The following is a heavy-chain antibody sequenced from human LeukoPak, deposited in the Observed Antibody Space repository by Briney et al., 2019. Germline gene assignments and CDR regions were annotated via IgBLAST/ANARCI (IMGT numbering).Heavy chain of an antibody. CDR3: AKEPFDDSSHFDY. CDR1: GFTFSSYG. J-gene: IGHJ4*02. Sequence: GGSLRLSCAASGFTFSSYGMHWVRQAPGKGLEWVAVISYDGSNKYYADSVKGRFTISRDNSKNTLYLQMNSLRAEDTAVYYCAKEPFDDSSHFDYRGQGTLVTVSS. CDR2: ISYDGSNK. D-gene: IGHD6-13*01. V-gene: IGHV3-30*18.